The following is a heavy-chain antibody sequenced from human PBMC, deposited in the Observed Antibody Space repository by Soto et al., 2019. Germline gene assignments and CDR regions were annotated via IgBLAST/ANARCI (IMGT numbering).Heavy chain of an antibody. CDR2: IYSGGST. Sequence: GGSLRLSCAASGVPVSSNYMSWVRQAPGKGLEWVSVIYSGGSTYYADSVKGRFTISRDNSKNTLYLQMNSLRAEDTAVYYCARDLSPLGFDPWGQGTLVTVSS. J-gene: IGHJ5*02. CDR1: GVPVSSNY. CDR3: ARDLSPLGFDP. V-gene: IGHV3-66*01.